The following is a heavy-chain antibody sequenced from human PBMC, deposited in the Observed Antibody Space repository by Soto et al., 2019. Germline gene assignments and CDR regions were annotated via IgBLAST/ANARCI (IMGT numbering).Heavy chain of an antibody. CDR2: IIPILGIA. D-gene: IGHD1-26*01. J-gene: IGHJ5*02. Sequence: QVQLVQSGAEVKKPGSSVKVSCKASGGTFSSYTISWVRQAPGQGLEWMGRIIPILGIANYAQKFQGRVTITADKSTSTVYMEVSSLRSEDTAVYYCARDLSKYSRRYYWFDPWGQGTLGTVSS. CDR3: ARDLSKYSRRYYWFDP. V-gene: IGHV1-69*08. CDR1: GGTFSSYT.